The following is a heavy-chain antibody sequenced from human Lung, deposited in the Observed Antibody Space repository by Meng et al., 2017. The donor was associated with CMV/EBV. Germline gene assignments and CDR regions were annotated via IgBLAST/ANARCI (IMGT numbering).Heavy chain of an antibody. V-gene: IGHV4-39*07. J-gene: IGHJ4*02. CDR3: ARINIASRRAIDY. CDR1: DDSISSRSYY. Sequence: SXTLSLXCTVSDDSISSRSYYWGWIRQPPGKGLEWIGSIYYSGSTYYNPSLKSRVTISVDTSKNQFSLKLSSVTAADTAVYYCARINIASRRAIDYWGQGTXVTVSS. D-gene: IGHD6-6*01. CDR2: IYYSGST.